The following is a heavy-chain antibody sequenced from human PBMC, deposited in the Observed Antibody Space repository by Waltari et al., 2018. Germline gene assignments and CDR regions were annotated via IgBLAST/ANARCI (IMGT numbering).Heavy chain of an antibody. J-gene: IGHJ6*02. Sequence: QVQLVQSGAEVKKPGASVKVSCKVSGYTLTELSMHWVRQAPGKGLEWMGGFDPEDGETIYAQKFQGRVTMTEETSTDTAYMELSSLRSEDTAVYYCATDSVGAATSYYYYYGMDVWGQGTTVTVSS. CDR3: ATDSVGAATSYYYYYGMDV. D-gene: IGHD2-15*01. CDR1: GYTLTELS. V-gene: IGHV1-24*01. CDR2: FDPEDGET.